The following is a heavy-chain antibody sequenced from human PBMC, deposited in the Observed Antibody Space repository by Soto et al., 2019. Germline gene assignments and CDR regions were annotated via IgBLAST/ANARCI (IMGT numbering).Heavy chain of an antibody. D-gene: IGHD3-10*01. V-gene: IGHV3-7*01. CDR2: INEDGSEK. CDR1: GFTFSTYW. J-gene: IGHJ5*02. Sequence: GGSLRLSCAASGFTFSTYWMSWVRQAPGKGLEWLANINEDGSEKYYVDSVKGRFTVSRDNAQNSLYLQMNSLRAEDTAMYYCAISILGRGDNWFDPWGQGTLVTVSS. CDR3: AISILGRGDNWFDP.